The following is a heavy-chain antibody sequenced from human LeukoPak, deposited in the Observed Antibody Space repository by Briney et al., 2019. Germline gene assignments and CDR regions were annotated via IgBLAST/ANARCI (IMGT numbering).Heavy chain of an antibody. CDR3: ARGVNPIAVAGSFDY. J-gene: IGHJ4*02. V-gene: IGHV7-4-1*02. CDR1: GYTFTSYA. CDR2: INTNTGNP. Sequence: ASVKVSCTASGYTFTSYAMNWVRQAPGQGLEWMGWINTNTGNPTYAQGFTGRFVFSLDTSVSTAYLQISSLKAEDTAVYYCARGVNPIAVAGSFDYWGQGTLVTVSS. D-gene: IGHD6-19*01.